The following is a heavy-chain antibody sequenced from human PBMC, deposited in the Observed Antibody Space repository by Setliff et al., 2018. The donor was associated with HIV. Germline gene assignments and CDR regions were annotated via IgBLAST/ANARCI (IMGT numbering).Heavy chain of an antibody. D-gene: IGHD6-19*01. CDR2: IKQDGSEK. Sequence: GGSLRLSCAASKFTFSSYEMSWVRQAPGKGLEWVANIKQDGSEKYYVDSVKGRFTISRDNSKNTLYLQMNSLRAEDTAVYYCARGGNHGYSSGWYFYYFDYWGQGTLVTVSS. CDR3: ARGGNHGYSSGWYFYYFDY. V-gene: IGHV3-7*01. CDR1: KFTFSSYE. J-gene: IGHJ4*02.